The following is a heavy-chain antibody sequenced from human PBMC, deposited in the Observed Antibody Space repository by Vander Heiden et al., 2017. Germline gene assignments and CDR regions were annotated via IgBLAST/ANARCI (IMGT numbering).Heavy chain of an antibody. CDR1: GFTFSDYY. CDR2: ISSSGSTI. CDR3: ARDRGPSSVGPTRGMDV. D-gene: IGHD3-10*01. J-gene: IGHJ6*02. Sequence: QVQLVESGGGLVKPGGSLRLSCAASGFTFSDYYMSWIGQAPGQGLEWVSYISSSGSTIYYADSVKCRFTIARDNAKNSLYLKMNSLSAEEPAVYYWARDRGPSSVGPTRGMDVVGQRTTDPV. V-gene: IGHV3-11*01.